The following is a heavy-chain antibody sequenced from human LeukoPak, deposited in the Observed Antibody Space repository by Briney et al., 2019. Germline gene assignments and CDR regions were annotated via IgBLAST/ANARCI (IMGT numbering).Heavy chain of an antibody. J-gene: IGHJ4*02. V-gene: IGHV4-34*01. CDR3: ARGSNLGYNY. Sequence: SETLSLTCAVYGGSFSGYYWSWIRQPPGKGLEWIGEINHSGRTNYNPSLKSRVTISVDTSKNQFSLKLSSVTAADTAVYYRARGSNLGYNYWGQGTLVTVSA. CDR1: GGSFSGYY. D-gene: IGHD7-27*01. CDR2: INHSGRT.